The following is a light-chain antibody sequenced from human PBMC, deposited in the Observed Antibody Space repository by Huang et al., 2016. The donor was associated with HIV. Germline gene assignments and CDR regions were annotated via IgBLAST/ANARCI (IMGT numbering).Light chain of an antibody. V-gene: IGKV1-5*01. CDR2: DSS. J-gene: IGKJ1*01. CDR1: QTIYMW. Sequence: DIQMTQSPSILSASLGDRVTITCRASQTIYMWLAWYRQRPETAPQLLIYDSSTVEIGVPSRVSVSGSETEFTLTINKLQADDFATYYCQQYESFPWTFGQGT. CDR3: QQYESFPWT.